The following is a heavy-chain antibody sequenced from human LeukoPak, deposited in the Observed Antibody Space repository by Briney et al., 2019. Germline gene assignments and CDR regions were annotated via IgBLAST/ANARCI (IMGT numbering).Heavy chain of an antibody. Sequence: PGGSLRLSCVVSGFTFSNYWMHWVRPPPGKGLVWVSRIYVDGRTTNYTDSVKGRFTISRDNAKHAVYLEMNSLSVEDTATYYCIRDFRSADLWGQRTLVTVTS. CDR2: IYVDGRTT. CDR3: IRDFRSADL. CDR1: GFTFSNYW. J-gene: IGHJ5*02. V-gene: IGHV3-74*01.